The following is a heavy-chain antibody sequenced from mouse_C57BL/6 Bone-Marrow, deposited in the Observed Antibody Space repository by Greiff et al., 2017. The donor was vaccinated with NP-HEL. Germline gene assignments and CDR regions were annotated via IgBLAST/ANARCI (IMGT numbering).Heavy chain of an antibody. D-gene: IGHD2-5*01. CDR2: INSGGGST. V-gene: IGHV5-2*01. Sequence: EVQLVESGGGLVQPGESLKLSCESNEYDFPSHDMSWVRKTPEKRLELVAAINSGGGSTYYPDTIERRFIISTDNTKKTLYLPMSSLRSEDTALYYCARRSNYAWFAYWGQGTLVTVSA. CDR3: ARRSNYAWFAY. CDR1: EYDFPSHD. J-gene: IGHJ3*01.